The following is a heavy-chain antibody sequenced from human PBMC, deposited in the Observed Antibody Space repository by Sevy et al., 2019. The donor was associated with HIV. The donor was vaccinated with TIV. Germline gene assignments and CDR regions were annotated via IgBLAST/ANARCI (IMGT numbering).Heavy chain of an antibody. CDR2: FSNSGSSV. CDR3: ARDLPPSATTVAHFDC. J-gene: IGHJ4*02. CDR1: GFSFSSYE. Sequence: PGGSLRLSCAASGFSFSSYEMNWVRQAPGKGLEWLSYFSNSGSSVYYSDSVRGRLIIYRDNARNSLYLQMNSLRAEDTAVYYCARDLPPSATTVAHFDCWGQGTLVTVSS. D-gene: IGHD4-17*01. V-gene: IGHV3-48*03.